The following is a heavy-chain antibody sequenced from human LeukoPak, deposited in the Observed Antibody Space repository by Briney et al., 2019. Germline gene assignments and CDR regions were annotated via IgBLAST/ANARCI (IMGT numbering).Heavy chain of an antibody. J-gene: IGHJ4*02. V-gene: IGHV1-2*02. CDR3: ASESAIAAALDY. Sequence: ASVKVSCKDSGYTFTGYYMHWVRQAPGQGLEWMGWINPNSGGTNYAQKFQGRVTMTRDTSISTAYMELSRLRSDDTAVYYCASESAIAAALDYWGQGTLVTVSS. CDR1: GYTFTGYY. CDR2: INPNSGGT. D-gene: IGHD6-13*01.